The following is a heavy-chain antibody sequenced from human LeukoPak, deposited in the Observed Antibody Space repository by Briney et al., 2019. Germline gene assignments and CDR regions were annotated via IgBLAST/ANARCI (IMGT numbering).Heavy chain of an antibody. CDR3: AKAGTRYGDSTFFDY. CDR2: ISYDGSNK. Sequence: GGSLRLSCAASGFTFSSYGMHWVRQAPGKGLEWVAVISYDGSNKYYADSVKSRFTISRDNSKNTLYLQMNSLRAEDTAVYYCAKAGTRYGDSTFFDYWGQGTLVTFSS. V-gene: IGHV3-30*18. D-gene: IGHD4-17*01. CDR1: GFTFSSYG. J-gene: IGHJ4*02.